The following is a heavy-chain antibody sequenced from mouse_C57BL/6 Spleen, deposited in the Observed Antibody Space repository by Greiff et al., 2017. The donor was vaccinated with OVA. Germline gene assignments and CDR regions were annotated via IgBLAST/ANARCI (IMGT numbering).Heavy chain of an antibody. V-gene: IGHV1-72*01. J-gene: IGHJ4*01. CDR3: ARLWALRRGDAMDY. D-gene: IGHD1-1*02. CDR1: GYTFTSYW. CDR2: IDPNSGGT. Sequence: VKLQQPGAELVKPGASVKLSCKASGYTFTSYWMHWVKQRPGRGLEWIGRIDPNSGGTKYNEKFKSKATLTVDKPSSTAYMQLSSLTSEDSAVYYCARLWALRRGDAMDYWGQGTSVTVSS.